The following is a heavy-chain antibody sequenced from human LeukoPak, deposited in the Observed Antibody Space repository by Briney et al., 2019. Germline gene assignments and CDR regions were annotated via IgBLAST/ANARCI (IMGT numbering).Heavy chain of an antibody. J-gene: IGHJ3*02. D-gene: IGHD2-2*01. CDR2: ISAYNGNT. Sequence: ASVKVACKASGYTFTSYGISWVRQAPGQGLEWMGWISAYNGNTNYAQKLQGRVTMTTDTSTSTAYMELRSLRSDDTAVYYCASHSSSTSCYEGAFDIWGQGTMDTVSS. CDR3: ASHSSSTSCYEGAFDI. V-gene: IGHV1-18*01. CDR1: GYTFTSYG.